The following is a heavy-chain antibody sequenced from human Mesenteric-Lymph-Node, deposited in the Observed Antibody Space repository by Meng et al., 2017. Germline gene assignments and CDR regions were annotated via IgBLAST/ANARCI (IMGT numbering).Heavy chain of an antibody. CDR1: GGSVSSGNNY. Sequence: QVQLQESGPGLVKPSQTLSLTCTVSGGSVSSGNNYWIWIRQPPGKGLEWFGHIYYSGSTFYNPSLKRRVIISIDTSKNQFSLNLRSVTAADTAVYYCARVSSGWDYFDYWGQGTLVTVSS. CDR2: IYYSGST. J-gene: IGHJ4*02. D-gene: IGHD6-19*01. V-gene: IGHV4-30-4*01. CDR3: ARVSSGWDYFDY.